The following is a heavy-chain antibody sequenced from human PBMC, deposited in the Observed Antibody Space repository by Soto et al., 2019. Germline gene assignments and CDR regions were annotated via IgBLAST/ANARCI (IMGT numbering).Heavy chain of an antibody. J-gene: IGHJ4*02. CDR1: GYTFTSYA. CDR3: ARDHDFWSGYFLFDY. V-gene: IGHV1-3*01. Sequence: ASVKVSCKASGYTFTSYAMHWVRQAPGQRLEWMGWINAGNGNTKYSQKFQGRVTITRDTSASTAYMELSSLRSEDTAVYYCARDHDFWSGYFLFDYWGQGTLVTV. CDR2: INAGNGNT. D-gene: IGHD3-3*01.